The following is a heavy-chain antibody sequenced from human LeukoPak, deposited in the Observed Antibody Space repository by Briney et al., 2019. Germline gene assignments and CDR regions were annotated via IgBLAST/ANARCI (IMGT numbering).Heavy chain of an antibody. CDR3: ARERPTTTAFHV. CDR2: INAANGNT. CDR1: GNTFSSNI. D-gene: IGHD1-14*01. V-gene: IGHV1-3*01. J-gene: IGHJ3*01. Sequence: ASVKVSCMTSGNTFSSNIINWVRQAPGKRLDWMGWINAANGNTKYSEKFQGRVTITRDTSASTVYMELNSLRSEDTAVYYCARERPTTTAFHVWGQGTMVTVS.